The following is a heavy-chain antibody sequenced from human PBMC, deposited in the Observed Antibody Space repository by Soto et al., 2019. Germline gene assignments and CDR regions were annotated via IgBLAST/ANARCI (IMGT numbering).Heavy chain of an antibody. CDR1: GGTFSSYA. CDR3: ARHVPAAGYYYGMDV. Sequence: QVQLVQSGAEVKKPGSSVKVSCKASGGTFSSYAISWVRQAPGQGLEWMGGIIPIFGTANYPQKFQGRVTITADESTRKAYMEPRSLRSEDTAVYYCARHVPAAGYYYGMDVWGQGTTVTVSS. D-gene: IGHD2-2*01. J-gene: IGHJ6*02. CDR2: IIPIFGTA. V-gene: IGHV1-69*12.